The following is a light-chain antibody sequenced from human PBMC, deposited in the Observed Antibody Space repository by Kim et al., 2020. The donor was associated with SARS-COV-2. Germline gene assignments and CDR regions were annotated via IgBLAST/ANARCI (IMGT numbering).Light chain of an antibody. J-gene: IGLJ2*01. Sequence: LGPSVKLTCTLSSGHSSYAIAWHQQQPEKGPRYLMKLNSDGSPSKGDGIPDRFSGSSSGAERYLTISSLQSEDEADYYCQTWGTVVFGGGTQLTVL. CDR1: SGHSSYA. CDR3: QTWGTVV. V-gene: IGLV4-69*01. CDR2: LNSDGSP.